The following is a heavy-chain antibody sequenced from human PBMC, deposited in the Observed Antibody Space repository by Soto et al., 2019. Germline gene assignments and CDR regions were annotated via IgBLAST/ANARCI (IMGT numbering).Heavy chain of an antibody. CDR1: SGSISSSNG. J-gene: IGHJ6*02. D-gene: IGHD3-22*01. CDR2: ICHSGST. CDR3: ARSPDSSGYYPRWYYYGMDV. Sequence: PSETLSLTCAVSSGSISSSNGWSWVRQPPGKGLEWIGEICHSGSTNYNPSLKSRVTISVDKSKNQFSLKLSSVTAADTAVYYCARSPDSSGYYPRWYYYGMDVWGQGTTVTVSS. V-gene: IGHV4-4*02.